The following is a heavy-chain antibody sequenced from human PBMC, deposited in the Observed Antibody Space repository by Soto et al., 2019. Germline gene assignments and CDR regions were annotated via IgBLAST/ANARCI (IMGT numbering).Heavy chain of an antibody. J-gene: IGHJ5*02. D-gene: IGHD2-15*01. CDR3: ATSRVVAASWFDP. V-gene: IGHV4-59*01. CDR1: GGSISSYY. CDR2: IYYSGST. Sequence: PSETLSLTCTVSGGSISSYYWSWIRQPPGKGLEWIGYIYYSGSTNYNPSLKSRVTISVDTSKNQFSLKLSSVTAADTAVYYCATSRVVAASWFDPWGQGTLVTVSS.